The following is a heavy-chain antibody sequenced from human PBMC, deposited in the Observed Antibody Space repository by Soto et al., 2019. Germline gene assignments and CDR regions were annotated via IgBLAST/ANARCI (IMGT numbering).Heavy chain of an antibody. D-gene: IGHD5-12*01. J-gene: IGHJ6*02. CDR2: ISYDGSNY. CDR3: AKGYSGTGGMDV. CDR1: GFTFGSYG. V-gene: IGHV3-30*18. Sequence: PGGSLRLSCAASGFTFGSYGMHWVRQAPGKGLEWVAIISYDGSNYYHADSVKGRFTISRDNSKTTLYLQMNSLRAEDTAVYYCAKGYSGTGGMDVWGQGTTVTASS.